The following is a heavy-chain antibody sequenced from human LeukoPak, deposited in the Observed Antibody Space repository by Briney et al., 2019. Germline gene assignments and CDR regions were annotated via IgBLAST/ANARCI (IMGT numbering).Heavy chain of an antibody. D-gene: IGHD1-1*01. V-gene: IGHV4-4*09. J-gene: IGHJ4*02. CDR1: GGSISGYY. Sequence: PSETLSLTCTVSGGSISGYYWSWIRQPPGKGLEWVGYIYTSGSTNYNPSLKSRVTISVDTSKNQFSLKLSSVTAADTAVYYCARHNGGTNRQLDPFDYWGQGTLVTVSS. CDR3: ARHNGGTNRQLDPFDY. CDR2: IYTSGST.